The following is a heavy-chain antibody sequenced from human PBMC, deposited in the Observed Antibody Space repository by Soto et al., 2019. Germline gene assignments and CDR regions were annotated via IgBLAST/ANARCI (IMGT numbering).Heavy chain of an antibody. Sequence: NPSETLSLTCTVSGGSISSSSYYWGWIRQPPGKGLEWIGSIYYSGSTYYNPSLKSRVTISVDTSKNQFSLKLSSVTAADTAVYYCAREEVSCSSTSCYADYYYGMDVWGKGTRVTVSS. CDR2: IYYSGST. CDR3: AREEVSCSSTSCYADYYYGMDV. CDR1: GGSISSSSYY. D-gene: IGHD2-2*01. J-gene: IGHJ6*04. V-gene: IGHV4-39*02.